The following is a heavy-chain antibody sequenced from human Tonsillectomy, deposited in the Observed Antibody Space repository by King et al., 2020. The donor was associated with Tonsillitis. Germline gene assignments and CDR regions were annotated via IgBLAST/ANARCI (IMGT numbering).Heavy chain of an antibody. Sequence: VQLVESGAEVRKPGASVKLSCKASGYTFSNYYMHWVRQAPGQGLAWMGIINPSGGSTSYAQKFQGRVTMTRDTSTSTVYMELGSLTSEDTAMSYCTRERPHYEIFTGARDYYYGMDVWGQGTTVTVSS. CDR3: TRERPHYEIFTGARDYYYGMDV. V-gene: IGHV1-46*03. D-gene: IGHD3-9*01. CDR2: INPSGGST. J-gene: IGHJ6*02. CDR1: GYTFSNYY.